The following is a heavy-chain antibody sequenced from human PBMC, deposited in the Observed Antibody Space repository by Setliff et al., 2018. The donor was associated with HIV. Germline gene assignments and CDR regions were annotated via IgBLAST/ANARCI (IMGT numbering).Heavy chain of an antibody. V-gene: IGHV4-39*07. J-gene: IGHJ4*02. D-gene: IGHD6-19*01. CDR3: AREGGQWLQRYFDY. CDR2: ISHSGST. Sequence: SETLSLTCTVSGGSISSSSYYWGWIRQPPGKGLEWIGSISHSGSTHYNSPLQGRISISIDTSKNQFSLRLTSVTAADTAIYYCAREGGQWLQRYFDYWGQGSLVTVSS. CDR1: GGSISSSSYY.